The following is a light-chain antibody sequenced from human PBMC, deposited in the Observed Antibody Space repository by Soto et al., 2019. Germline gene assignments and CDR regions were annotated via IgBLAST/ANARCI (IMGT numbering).Light chain of an antibody. CDR3: SSSTRSSPYL. Sequence: QSALTQPASVSGSPGQSITISCTGTSSDVGAYSSVSWYQQHPDKAPKLIIYEVSHRASGVPDRFSGSKSDNTASLTISGLHTEDEADYFCSSSTRSSPYLFGTGTKLTVL. J-gene: IGLJ1*01. CDR2: EVS. V-gene: IGLV2-14*03. CDR1: SSDVGAYSS.